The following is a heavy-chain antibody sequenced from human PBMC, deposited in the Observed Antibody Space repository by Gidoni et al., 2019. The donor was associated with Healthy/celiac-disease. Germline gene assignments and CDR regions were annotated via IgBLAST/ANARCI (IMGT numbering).Heavy chain of an antibody. V-gene: IGHV1-2*07. J-gene: IGHJ3*01. CDR1: GSTFPGYY. CDR3: ARGDIVVVVPSAF. Sequence: QVQLVQSGAAVKKPGASVKVSCQASGSTFPGYYMHWVRQAPGQGLEWMGWINPNSGGTNYAHKFQGRVTMTRDTSISTAYMELSRLRSDDTAVYYCARGDIVVVVPSAFWGQGTMVTVSS. CDR2: INPNSGGT. D-gene: IGHD2-15*01.